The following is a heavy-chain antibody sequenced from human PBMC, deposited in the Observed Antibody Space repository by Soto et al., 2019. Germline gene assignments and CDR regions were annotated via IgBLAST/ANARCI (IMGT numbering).Heavy chain of an antibody. J-gene: IGHJ4*02. Sequence: SETQSVTWAVYGGSFSGYYWRWIRKPTGKGLEWIGEINHSGSTNYNPSLKSRVTISVDTSKNQFSLKLSSVTAADTAVYYCAREGTYYYDRSGYYPFAFLDYLGQGTLVTVSS. D-gene: IGHD3-22*01. CDR2: INHSGST. CDR3: AREGTYYYDRSGYYPFAFLDY. V-gene: IGHV4-34*01. CDR1: GGSFSGYY.